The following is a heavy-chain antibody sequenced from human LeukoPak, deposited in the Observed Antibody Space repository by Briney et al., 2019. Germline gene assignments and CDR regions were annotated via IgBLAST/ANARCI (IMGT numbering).Heavy chain of an antibody. D-gene: IGHD3-3*01. Sequence: GGSLRLSCAASGFTFSNSDMHWVRQAPGKGLEWVSAIGVPGDTYYPDSVKGRFTISRENAKNSLYLQMNSLRAGDTAVYYCARDRAIILFGAFDIWGPGTMVTVSS. CDR3: ARDRAIILFGAFDI. J-gene: IGHJ3*02. CDR1: GFTFSNSD. CDR2: IGVPGDT. V-gene: IGHV3-13*01.